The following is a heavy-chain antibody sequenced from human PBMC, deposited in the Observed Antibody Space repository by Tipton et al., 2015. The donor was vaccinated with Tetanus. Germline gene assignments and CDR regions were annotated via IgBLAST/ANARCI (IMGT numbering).Heavy chain of an antibody. D-gene: IGHD3-10*01. CDR2: ISYSGST. V-gene: IGHV4-39*02. Sequence: LSLTCSVSGDFISNPRYYWAWIRQPPGKGLQWVGSISYSGSTYYKSSLKSRVTLSVDSSHKLFSLRLTSVTAADTAVYYCARHLYGYWFDPWGQGALVTVSS. CDR3: ARHLYGYWFDP. CDR1: GDFISNPRYY. J-gene: IGHJ5*02.